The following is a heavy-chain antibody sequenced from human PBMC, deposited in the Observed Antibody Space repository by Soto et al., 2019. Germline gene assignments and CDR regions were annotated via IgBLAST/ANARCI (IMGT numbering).Heavy chain of an antibody. CDR1: GFTFSSYA. D-gene: IGHD6-19*01. V-gene: IGHV3-23*01. J-gene: IGHJ4*02. CDR2: ISGSGGST. Sequence: GGSLRLSCAASGFTFSSYAMSWVRQAPGKGLEWVSAISGSGGSTYYADSVKGRFTISRDNSKNTLYLQMNSLRAEDTAVYYCATTGIAVAGTDYGYWGQGTLVTVSS. CDR3: ATTGIAVAGTDYGY.